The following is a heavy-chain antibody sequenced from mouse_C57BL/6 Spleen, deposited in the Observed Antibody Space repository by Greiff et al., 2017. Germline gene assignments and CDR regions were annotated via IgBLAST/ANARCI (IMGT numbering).Heavy chain of an antibody. CDR3: TRDYGSSLDY. D-gene: IGHD1-1*01. Sequence: EVQLVESGEGLVQPGGSLKLSCAVSGFTFSSYAMSWVRPPPEKRLGWVAYISSGGDYIYYADTVKGRFTISRDNARNTLYLQMSRLKSEDTAMYYCTRDYGSSLDYWGQGTTHTVSS. J-gene: IGHJ2*01. V-gene: IGHV5-9-1*02. CDR2: ISSGGDYI. CDR1: GFTFSSYA.